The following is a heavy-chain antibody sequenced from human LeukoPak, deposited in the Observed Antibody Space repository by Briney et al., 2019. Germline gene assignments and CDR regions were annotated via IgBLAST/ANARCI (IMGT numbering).Heavy chain of an antibody. CDR3: AREILAPGKTHDY. J-gene: IGHJ4*02. CDR2: INDDGSAT. Sequence: GGSLRLSCAASGFTFSNYWMHWVRQVPGKGLVWVSRINDDGSATFYADSVKGRFSISRDNAKNTLFLQMSSLRAEDTAVYFCAREILAPGKTHDYWGQGTLVTVSS. CDR1: GFTFSNYW. V-gene: IGHV3-74*01.